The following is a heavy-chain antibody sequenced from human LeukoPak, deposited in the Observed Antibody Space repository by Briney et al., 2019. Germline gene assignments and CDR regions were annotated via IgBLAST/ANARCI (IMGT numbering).Heavy chain of an antibody. CDR3: ARMALVPGAKDNWFDP. CDR2: IHSSGST. V-gene: IGHV4-4*07. CDR1: GASISSSY. J-gene: IGHJ5*02. Sequence: SETLSLTCTVSGASISSSYWTWIRQPAGKGLEWIGRIHSSGSTDYNPSLKSRVTMSLDTSKNRFSLNLHSVTAADTAVYYCARMALVPGAKDNWFDPWGQGTLVTVSS. D-gene: IGHD2-2*01.